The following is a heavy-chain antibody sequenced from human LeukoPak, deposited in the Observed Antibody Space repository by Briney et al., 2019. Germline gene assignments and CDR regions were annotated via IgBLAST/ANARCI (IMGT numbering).Heavy chain of an antibody. J-gene: IGHJ4*02. D-gene: IGHD1-14*01. CDR1: RDSFTNYW. CDR2: IYPYDSDT. CDR3: ARGPDGAYYFDS. Sequence: GESLKISCKGSRDSFTNYWIGWVRQMPGKGLEWMGLIYPYDSDTRYSPSFRGQVTISVDKSISTAYLQWTSLKASDTALYFCARGPDGAYYFDSWGQGTLVSVSS. V-gene: IGHV5-51*01.